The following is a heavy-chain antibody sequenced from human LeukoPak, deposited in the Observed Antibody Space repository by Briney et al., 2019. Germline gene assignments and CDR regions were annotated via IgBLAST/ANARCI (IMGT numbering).Heavy chain of an antibody. V-gene: IGHV3-33*06. Sequence: GGSLRLSCAASGFTFSSYGMHWVRQAPGKGLEWVAVIWYDGSNKYYADSVKGRFTISRDNSKNTLYLQMNRLRAEDTAVYYCAKDTHYGDFHYFDYWGQGTLVTVSS. CDR1: GFTFSSYG. J-gene: IGHJ4*02. CDR3: AKDTHYGDFHYFDY. D-gene: IGHD4-17*01. CDR2: IWYDGSNK.